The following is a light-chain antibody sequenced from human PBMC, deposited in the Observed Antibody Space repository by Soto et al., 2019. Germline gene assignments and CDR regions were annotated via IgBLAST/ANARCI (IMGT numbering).Light chain of an antibody. J-gene: IGLJ1*01. CDR3: CSFTSISTYV. CDR1: SSDVGAYNY. V-gene: IGLV2-14*01. CDR2: EVS. Sequence: QSALTQPASVSGSLGQSITIPCTGTSSDVGAYNYVSWYQQQPGKVPKLMISEVSNRPSGVSNRFSGSKSGNTASLIISGLQAEDEADYYRCSFTSISTYVYGTGTKVTVL.